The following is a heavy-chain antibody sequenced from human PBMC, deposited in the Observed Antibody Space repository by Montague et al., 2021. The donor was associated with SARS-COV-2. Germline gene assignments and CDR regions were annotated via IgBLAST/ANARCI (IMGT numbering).Heavy chain of an antibody. CDR3: ARSRSLGSGLSFPSWYFDD. D-gene: IGHD5-12*01. CDR2: INHSGST. J-gene: IGHJ4*02. CDR1: GGSITSNY. V-gene: IGHV4-59*13. Sequence: SETLSLTCTVSGGSITSNYWSWIRQPPGKRLEWIGNINHSGSTXSXPSXXXRVTISVDTSQNQFSLKLSSVTAADTAVYYCARSRSLGSGLSFPSWYFDDWGQGTLVTVTP.